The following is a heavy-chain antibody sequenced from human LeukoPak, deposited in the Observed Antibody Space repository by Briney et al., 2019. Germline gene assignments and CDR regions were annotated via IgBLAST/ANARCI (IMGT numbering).Heavy chain of an antibody. CDR3: AREHWGVVGTSFGRDYYYMDV. Sequence: KPSETLSLTSTVSGDSISSYYWSWIRQPPGKGLEWIGYIYTSGSTNYNPSLKSRVTISVDTSKNQFSLKLSAVTAADTAVYYCAREHWGVVGTSFGRDYYYMDVWGKGTTVTVSS. V-gene: IGHV4-4*09. CDR1: GDSISSYY. J-gene: IGHJ6*03. CDR2: IYTSGST. D-gene: IGHD3-10*01.